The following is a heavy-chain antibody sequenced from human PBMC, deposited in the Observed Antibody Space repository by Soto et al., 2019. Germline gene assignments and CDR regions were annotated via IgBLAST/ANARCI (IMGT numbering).Heavy chain of an antibody. CDR3: ARSESPWTGTDFDY. CDR1: GYTFTIYG. CDR2: ISAYNGNT. V-gene: IGHV1-18*01. J-gene: IGHJ4*02. Sequence: ASVKVSCKASGYTFTIYGISWVRQAPGQGLEWMGWISAYNGNTNYAQKLQGRVTMTTDTSTSTAYMELRSLRSDDTAVYYCARSESPWTGTDFDYWGQGTLVTVSS. D-gene: IGHD1-1*01.